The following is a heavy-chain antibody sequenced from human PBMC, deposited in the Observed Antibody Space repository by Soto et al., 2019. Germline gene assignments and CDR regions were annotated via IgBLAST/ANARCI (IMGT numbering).Heavy chain of an antibody. CDR2: INRNNGVV. CDR1: GFTFSGYN. V-gene: IGHV3-48*02. D-gene: IGHD3-3*01. Sequence: GGSLRLSCAASGFTFSGYNMNWVRQARGSGLEWVSNINRNNGVVSYADSVKGRFTISRDNAKNSMSLQMNSLRDEDTAVYYCAREGKTAFGDVLGPFDYWCQGILVPVSS. J-gene: IGHJ4*02. CDR3: AREGKTAFGDVLGPFDY.